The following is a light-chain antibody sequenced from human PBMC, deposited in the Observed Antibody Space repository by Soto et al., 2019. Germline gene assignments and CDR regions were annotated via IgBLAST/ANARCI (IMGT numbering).Light chain of an antibody. J-gene: IGKJ4*01. CDR2: EAS. V-gene: IGKV3-11*01. CDR1: QTVSSS. Sequence: EIVLTQSPATLSLSPGERATLPCRASQTVSSSLAWYQQKPGQAPRLLIYEASNRATGIPARFSGSGSGADFTLTISSLEPEDFALYYCQQHINWPLTFGGGTKVDNK. CDR3: QQHINWPLT.